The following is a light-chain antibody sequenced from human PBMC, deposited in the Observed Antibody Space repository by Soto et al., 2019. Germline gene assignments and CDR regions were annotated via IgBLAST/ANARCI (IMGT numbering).Light chain of an antibody. CDR3: SSFTNSNTYV. J-gene: IGLJ1*01. V-gene: IGLV2-14*01. Sequence: QSVLTQPASVSGSPGQSITISCTGTSSDVGGYNYVSWYQQHPGKAPKLMIYDVSNRPSGFSNRFSGSKSGNTASLTISGLQAEDEADYYCSSFTNSNTYVFGTGTKVTVL. CDR1: SSDVGGYNY. CDR2: DVS.